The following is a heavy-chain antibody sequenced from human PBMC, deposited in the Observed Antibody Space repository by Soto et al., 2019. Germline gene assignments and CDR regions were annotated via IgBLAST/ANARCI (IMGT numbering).Heavy chain of an antibody. Sequence: EVQVLESGGGLVQPGGSLRLSCAASGFTFSTYAMSWVRQAPGKGLGWVSTISDSGSTYYADSVKGRFTISRDNSKNTLYLERNSRRAEDTAVYYCAKNKGGSDCSRTSCLYSFDSWGQGTLVTVS. V-gene: IGHV3-23*01. D-gene: IGHD2-2*01. CDR1: GFTFSTYA. CDR2: ISDSGST. CDR3: AKNKGGSDCSRTSCLYSFDS. J-gene: IGHJ4*02.